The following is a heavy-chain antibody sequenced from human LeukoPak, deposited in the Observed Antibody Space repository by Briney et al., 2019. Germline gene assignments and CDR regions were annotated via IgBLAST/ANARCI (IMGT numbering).Heavy chain of an antibody. Sequence: GGLRLSCAASGFTFSSYWMSWVRQAPGKGLEWVANIKQDGSEKYYVDSVKGRFTISRDNAKNSLYLQMNSLRAEDTAVYYCAREGPKQWLGDSDWFDPWGQGTLVTVSS. CDR3: AREGPKQWLGDSDWFDP. J-gene: IGHJ5*02. CDR1: GFTFSSYW. V-gene: IGHV3-7*01. D-gene: IGHD6-19*01. CDR2: IKQDGSEK.